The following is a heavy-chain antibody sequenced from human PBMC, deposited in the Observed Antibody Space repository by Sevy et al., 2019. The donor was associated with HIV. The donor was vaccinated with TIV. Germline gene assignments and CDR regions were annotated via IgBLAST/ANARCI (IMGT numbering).Heavy chain of an antibody. CDR2: IYYTGST. Sequence: SETLSLTCTVSGGSVSSASYYWSWIRQSPGKGLEWIGYIYYTGSTNYNPSLKSRVTISLDMSKNQFSLKLSSVTAADTAVYYCARDLSITQYFDSSGYYQNEAFDIWGQGTMVTVSS. D-gene: IGHD3-22*01. V-gene: IGHV4-61*01. CDR1: GGSVSSASYY. CDR3: ARDLSITQYFDSSGYYQNEAFDI. J-gene: IGHJ3*02.